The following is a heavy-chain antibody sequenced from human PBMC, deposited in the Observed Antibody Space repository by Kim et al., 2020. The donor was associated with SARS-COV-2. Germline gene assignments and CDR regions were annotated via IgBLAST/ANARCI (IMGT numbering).Heavy chain of an antibody. J-gene: IGHJ6*02. V-gene: IGHV1-2*02. CDR1: GYTFTGYY. CDR2: INPNSGGT. D-gene: IGHD6-13*01. Sequence: ASVKVSCKASGYTFTGYYMHWVRQAPGQGLEWMGWINPNSGGTNYAQKFQGRVTMTRDTSISTAYMELSRLRSDDTAVYYCARGPSEQQLVPRFYYGMDVWGQGTTVTVSS. CDR3: ARGPSEQQLVPRFYYGMDV.